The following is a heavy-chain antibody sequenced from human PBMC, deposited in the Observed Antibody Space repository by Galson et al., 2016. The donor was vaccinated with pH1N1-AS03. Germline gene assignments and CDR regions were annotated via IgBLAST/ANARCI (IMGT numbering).Heavy chain of an antibody. V-gene: IGHV4-34*01. D-gene: IGHD1-20*01. CDR3: ARGVDNFNVFVFEM. CDR2: ISHSGST. J-gene: IGHJ3*02. CDR1: GGSFSGYY. Sequence: LSLTCAVSGGSFSGYYWSWVRQPPGRGLEWIGEISHSGSTKYNPSLKSRVAISIHTSKNQFSLTVTSATAADTAIYYCARGVDNFNVFVFEMWGRGTMVTVSS.